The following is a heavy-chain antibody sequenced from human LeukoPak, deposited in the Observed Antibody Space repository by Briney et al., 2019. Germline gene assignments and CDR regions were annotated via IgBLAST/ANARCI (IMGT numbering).Heavy chain of an antibody. CDR1: GFTFSSYA. Sequence: PGGSLRLSCAASGFTFSSYAMSRVRQAPGKGLEWVSAISGSGGSTYYADSVKGRFTISRDNSKNTLYLQMNSLRAEDTAVYYCAKGQEIVVVPAAKKYYYYYGMDVWGQGTTVTVSS. V-gene: IGHV3-23*01. D-gene: IGHD2-2*01. CDR2: ISGSGGST. J-gene: IGHJ6*02. CDR3: AKGQEIVVVPAAKKYYYYYGMDV.